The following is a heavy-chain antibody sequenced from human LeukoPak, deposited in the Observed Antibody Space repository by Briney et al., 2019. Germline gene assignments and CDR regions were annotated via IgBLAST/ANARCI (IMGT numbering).Heavy chain of an antibody. CDR3: ARSAATNYFDY. CDR1: GFTFSDYY. J-gene: IGHJ4*02. Sequence: GGSLRLSCAASGFTFSDYYMSWIRQAPGKGLEWVSYISSSGSAIYYADSVKGRFTISRDNAKNSLYLQMNSLRAEDTAVYYCARSAATNYFDYWGQGTLVAVSS. V-gene: IGHV3-11*01. D-gene: IGHD6-13*01. CDR2: ISSSGSAI.